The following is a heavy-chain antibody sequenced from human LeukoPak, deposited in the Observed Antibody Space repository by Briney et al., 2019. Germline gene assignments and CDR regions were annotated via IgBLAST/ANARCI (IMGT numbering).Heavy chain of an antibody. CDR3: AKGQLVDYGMDV. CDR1: GFTFSSYA. V-gene: IGHV3-30*18. CDR2: MSYDGGHK. Sequence: PGRSLRLSCAASGFTFSSYAMHWVRRAPGKGLEWVAVMSYDGGHKYYADSVKGRFTISRDNSKNTLYLQMNSLRAEDTALYYCAKGQLVDYGMDVWGQGTTVTVSS. J-gene: IGHJ6*02. D-gene: IGHD6-6*01.